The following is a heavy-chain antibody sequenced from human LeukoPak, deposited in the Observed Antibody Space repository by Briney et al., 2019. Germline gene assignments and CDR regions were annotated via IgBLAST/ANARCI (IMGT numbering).Heavy chain of an antibody. CDR1: GYAFTDYY. CDR3: ARESLVRLTSGFDI. V-gene: IGHV1-2*02. J-gene: IGHJ3*02. D-gene: IGHD3-10*01. CDR2: ISPNSGGT. Sequence: ASVKVSCKAPGYAFTDYYMHWVRQAPGQGLEWMGWISPNSGGTNYAQKFQGRVTMTRDTSISTACMELSRLRSDDTAIYYCARESLVRLTSGFDIWGQGTMVTVSS.